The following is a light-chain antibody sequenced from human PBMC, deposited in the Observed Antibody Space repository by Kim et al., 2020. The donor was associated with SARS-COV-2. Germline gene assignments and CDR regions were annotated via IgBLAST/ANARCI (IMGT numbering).Light chain of an antibody. CDR3: KSRDSSGDLRV. J-gene: IGLJ3*02. V-gene: IGLV3-19*01. CDR1: SLRSYY. Sequence: SSELTQDPAVSVALGQTVRITCQGDSLRSYYASWYQQKPGQAPVLVIYGKNNRPSGIPDRFSGSSSGTTASLSITGVQAEDEADYYCKSRDSSGDLRVFGGGTQLTVL. CDR2: GKN.